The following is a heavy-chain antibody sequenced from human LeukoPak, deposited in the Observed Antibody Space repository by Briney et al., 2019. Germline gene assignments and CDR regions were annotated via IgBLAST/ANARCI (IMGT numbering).Heavy chain of an antibody. J-gene: IGHJ4*02. CDR3: ARDRNVDTAMVMEEFDY. V-gene: IGHV1-18*01. D-gene: IGHD5-18*01. CDR2: ISAYYGNT. CDR1: GYTFTSYG. Sequence: ASVKVSCKASGYTFTSYGISWVRQAPGQGLEWMGWISAYYGNTNYAQKLQGRVTMTTDTSTSTAYMELRSLRSDDTAVYYCARDRNVDTAMVMEEFDYWGQGTLVTVSS.